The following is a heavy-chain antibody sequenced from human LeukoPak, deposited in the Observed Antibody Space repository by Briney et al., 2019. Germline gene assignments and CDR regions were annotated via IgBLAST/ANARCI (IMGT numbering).Heavy chain of an antibody. J-gene: IGHJ4*02. CDR2: VHLDGRT. Sequence: SETLSLTCGVSGGSVTSTSWWTWVRQPPGKGLEWIGEVHLDGRTNYNPSLKSRLTMSVDLSENHISLKLTSVTAANTAVYYCAREGGFYRPLDYSGQGTLVTVSS. CDR3: AREGGFYRPLDY. V-gene: IGHV4-4*02. CDR1: GGSVTSTSW. D-gene: IGHD3-3*01.